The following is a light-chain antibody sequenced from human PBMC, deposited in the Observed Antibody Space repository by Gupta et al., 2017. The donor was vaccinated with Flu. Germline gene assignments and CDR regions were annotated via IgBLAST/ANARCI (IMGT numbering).Light chain of an antibody. CDR2: RAS. Sequence: IVMTQSPDSLAVSLGESATINCKSSQSILTSSNNQNYLAWYQQKPGQPPKLLISRASTRESGGPDRCSGGGSGTEGFPTSSSLQAEDVSVEYCQQEDNISCTFGQGTKVEVE. J-gene: IGKJ1*01. CDR1: QSILTSSNNQNY. CDR3: QQEDNISCT. V-gene: IGKV4-1*01.